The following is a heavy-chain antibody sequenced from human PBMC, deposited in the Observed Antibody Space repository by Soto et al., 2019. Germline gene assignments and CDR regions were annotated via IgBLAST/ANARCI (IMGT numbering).Heavy chain of an antibody. D-gene: IGHD1-26*01. J-gene: IGHJ4*02. CDR3: ARGPSGDKVDY. CDR1: GGYINNNGYF. CDR2: IYNSGTT. Sequence: QVQLQESGPGVVEPSQTLSLTCTVSGGYINNNGYFWRWIRQRPGSGLEWIGNIYNSGTTYSNPSLKSRLTISVDTSKNQFSLKLSSVTAADTAVYYCARGPSGDKVDYWGQGTLVTVSS. V-gene: IGHV4-30-4*01.